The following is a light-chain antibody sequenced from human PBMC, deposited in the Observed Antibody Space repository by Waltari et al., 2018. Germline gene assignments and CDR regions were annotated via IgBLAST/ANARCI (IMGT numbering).Light chain of an antibody. CDR2: WAP. V-gene: IGKV4-1*01. Sequence: DIVMTQSPDSLAVSLGERATINCKSSQSVLYSSNNKNYLAWYQQKPGQPPKLLIYWAPSRDSGVPDRFSGSGSETDFTLTISSLQAEDVAVYYCQQSYSPHRTFGQGTRVEIK. J-gene: IGKJ1*01. CDR1: QSVLYSSNNKNY. CDR3: QQSYSPHRT.